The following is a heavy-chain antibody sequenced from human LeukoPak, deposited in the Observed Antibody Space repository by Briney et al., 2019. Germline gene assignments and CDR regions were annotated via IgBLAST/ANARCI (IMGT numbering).Heavy chain of an antibody. V-gene: IGHV3-74*01. Sequence: PGGSLRLSCAASGFMFSNYWMHWVRQAPGKGLVWVSRMNRDGSSTSYADSVKGRFTISRDNAKNTLYLQMSSLRVEDTAVYYCARGSSDWSFDYWGQGTLVTVSS. CDR3: ARGSSDWSFDY. D-gene: IGHD6-19*01. CDR2: MNRDGSST. CDR1: GFMFSNYW. J-gene: IGHJ4*02.